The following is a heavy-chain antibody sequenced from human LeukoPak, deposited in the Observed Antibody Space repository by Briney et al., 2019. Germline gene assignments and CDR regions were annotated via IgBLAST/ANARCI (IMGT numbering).Heavy chain of an antibody. D-gene: IGHD5-12*01. CDR1: GFTFSSYA. J-gene: IGHJ4*02. V-gene: IGHV3-23*01. Sequence: GGSLRLSCAASGFTFSSYAMSWVRQAPGKGLEWVSAISGSGGSIYYADSVKGRFTISRDNSKNTLYLQMNSLRAEDTAVYYCAKDQSSGYCFDYWGQGTLVTVSS. CDR2: ISGSGGSI. CDR3: AKDQSSGYCFDY.